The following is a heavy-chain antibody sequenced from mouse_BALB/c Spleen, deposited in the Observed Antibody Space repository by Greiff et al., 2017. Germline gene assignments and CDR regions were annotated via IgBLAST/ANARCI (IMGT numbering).Heavy chain of an antibody. J-gene: IGHJ2*01. CDR2: IRLKSNNYAT. D-gene: IGHD2-3*01. V-gene: IGHV6-6*02. Sequence: EVQGVESGGGLVQPGGSMKLSCVASGFTFSNYWMNWVRQSPEKGLEWVAEIRLKSNNYATHYAESVKGRFTISRDDSKSSVYLQMNNLRAEDTGIYYCTREGDGYYGYWGQGTTLTVSS. CDR3: TREGDGYYGY. CDR1: GFTFSNYW.